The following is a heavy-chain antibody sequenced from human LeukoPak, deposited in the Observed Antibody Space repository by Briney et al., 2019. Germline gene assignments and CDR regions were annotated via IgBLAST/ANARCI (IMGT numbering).Heavy chain of an antibody. CDR3: LTSTRSHRFDF. J-gene: IGHJ4*02. CDR2: IKQDGSDK. D-gene: IGHD2-15*01. Sequence: GGSLRFSCAASGYAFSSYWMCWVRQAPGKGLEWVAIIKQDGSDKHYVDSVEGRFIISRDNAKNSLYLQMNSLRAEDTAVYYCLTSTRSHRFDFWGQGTLVTASS. V-gene: IGHV3-7*01. CDR1: GYAFSSYW.